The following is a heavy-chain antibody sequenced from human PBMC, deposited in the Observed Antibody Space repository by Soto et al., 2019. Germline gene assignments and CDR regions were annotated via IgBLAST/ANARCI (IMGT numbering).Heavy chain of an antibody. Sequence: QVQLVESGGGVVQPGRSLKLSCAASGFIFGRFGMHWVRQPPGKGLEWVAVIWNDGSNKLYADSVQGRFTISRDNSKNTLDLEMDSLRADYTAVYDSAVDHESGFCGSFPAVFDYWGQRTLVTVSS. CDR1: GFIFGRFG. J-gene: IGHJ4*02. CDR3: AVDHESGFCGSFPAVFDY. V-gene: IGHV3-33*01. CDR2: IWNDGSNK. D-gene: IGHD5-12*01.